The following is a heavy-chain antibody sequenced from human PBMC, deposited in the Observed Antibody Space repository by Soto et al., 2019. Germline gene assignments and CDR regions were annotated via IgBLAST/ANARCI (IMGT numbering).Heavy chain of an antibody. CDR2: INAGNGNT. D-gene: IGHD3-3*01. Sequence: ASVKVSCKASGYTFTSYAMHWVRQAPGQRLEWMGWINAGNGNTKYSQKFQGRVTITRDTSASTAYMELSSLRSEDTAVYYCARSFNGNFWSGYFYYYGMDVWRQGPTVTVSS. CDR3: ARSFNGNFWSGYFYYYGMDV. J-gene: IGHJ6*02. V-gene: IGHV1-3*01. CDR1: GYTFTSYA.